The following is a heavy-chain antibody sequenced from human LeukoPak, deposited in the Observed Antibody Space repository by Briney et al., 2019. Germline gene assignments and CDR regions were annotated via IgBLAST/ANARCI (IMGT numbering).Heavy chain of an antibody. CDR1: GFTFSTYW. J-gene: IGHJ4*02. CDR2: IKQDGSEK. Sequence: GGSLRLSCAASGFTFSTYWMSWVRQAPGKGLEWVANIKQDGSEKYYVDSVKGRFTIFRDNAKNSLFLQMNSLRAEDTAVYYCARVRCSSNSCFPDYWGQGTLVTVSS. V-gene: IGHV3-7*01. D-gene: IGHD2-2*01. CDR3: ARVRCSSNSCFPDY.